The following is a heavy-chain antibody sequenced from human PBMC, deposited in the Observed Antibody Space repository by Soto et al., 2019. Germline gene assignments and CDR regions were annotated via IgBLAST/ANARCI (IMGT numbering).Heavy chain of an antibody. CDR3: ARDTLTGPYYFDQ. D-gene: IGHD3-9*01. J-gene: IGHJ4*02. V-gene: IGHV3-21*02. Sequence: EVQLVESGGGLVKPGGSLRLSCAASGFTFSSYGMNWVRQAPGEGLEWVSSISSSSTYIYYADSLEGRFTISRDNAKNSLYLQMNSLTAEDSAVYYCARDTLTGPYYFDQWGQGALVTVSS. CDR1: GFTFSSYG. CDR2: ISSSSTYI.